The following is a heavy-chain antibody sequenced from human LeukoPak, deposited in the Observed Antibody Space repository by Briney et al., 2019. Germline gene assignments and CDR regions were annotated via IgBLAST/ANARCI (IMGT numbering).Heavy chain of an antibody. CDR2: IYYSGST. J-gene: IGHJ4*02. D-gene: IGHD5-18*01. CDR3: ARHYSGYSYGYPFDY. CDR1: GGSISSSSYY. Sequence: SETLSVTCTVAGGSISSSSYYWGWIRQPPGKGLEWIGSIYYSGSTYYNPSLKSRVTISVDTSKNQFSLKLSSVTAADTAVYYCARHYSGYSYGYPFDYWGQGTLLTVSS. V-gene: IGHV4-39*01.